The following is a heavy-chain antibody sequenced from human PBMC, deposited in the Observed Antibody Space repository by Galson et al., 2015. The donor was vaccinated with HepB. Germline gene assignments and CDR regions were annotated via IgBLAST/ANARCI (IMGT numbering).Heavy chain of an antibody. Sequence: SLRLSCAASGFTVSSNYMSWVRQAPGKGLEWVSVIYSGGSTYYADSVKGRFTISRDNSKNTLYLQMNSLRAEDTAVYYCARESGLLDYGDYITSYYGMDVWGQGTTVTVSS. CDR3: ARESGLLDYGDYITSYYGMDV. J-gene: IGHJ6*02. D-gene: IGHD4-17*01. V-gene: IGHV3-66*01. CDR2: IYSGGST. CDR1: GFTVSSNY.